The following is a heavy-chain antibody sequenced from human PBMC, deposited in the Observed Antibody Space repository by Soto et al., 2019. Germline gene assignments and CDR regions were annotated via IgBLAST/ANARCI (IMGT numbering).Heavy chain of an antibody. D-gene: IGHD2-15*01. V-gene: IGHV3-53*04. CDR3: ARGMSGCSGGSCYSDY. CDR2: IYSGGST. Sequence: GGSLRLSCAASGFTVSSNYMSWVRQAPGKGLEWVSVIYSGGSTYYADSVKGRFNISRHNSKNTLYLQMNSLRAEDTAVYYCARGMSGCSGGSCYSDYWGQGTLVTVSS. J-gene: IGHJ4*02. CDR1: GFTVSSNY.